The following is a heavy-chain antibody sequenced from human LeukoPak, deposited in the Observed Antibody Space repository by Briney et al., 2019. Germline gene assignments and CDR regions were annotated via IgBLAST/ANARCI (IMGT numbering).Heavy chain of an antibody. Sequence: GGSLRLSCAASGFTFSSYAMHWVRQAPGKGLEWVAVISYDGSNKYYADSVKGRFTISRDNSKNTLYLQMNSLRAEDTAVYYCAREYYYDSSALPNDYWGQGTLVAVSS. CDR3: AREYYYDSSALPNDY. D-gene: IGHD3-22*01. CDR2: ISYDGSNK. J-gene: IGHJ4*02. V-gene: IGHV3-30*04. CDR1: GFTFSSYA.